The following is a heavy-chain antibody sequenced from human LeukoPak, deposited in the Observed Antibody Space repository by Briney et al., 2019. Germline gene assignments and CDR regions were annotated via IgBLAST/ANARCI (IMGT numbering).Heavy chain of an antibody. V-gene: IGHV3-30*18. CDR1: GSTFSSYG. Sequence: GRSLRLSCAASGSTFSSYGMHWVRQAPGKGLEWVAVISYDGSNKYYADSVKGRFTISRDNSKNTLYLQMNSLRAEDTAVYYCAKDRYGGFRFDYWGQGTLVTVSS. CDR3: AKDRYGGFRFDY. CDR2: ISYDGSNK. D-gene: IGHD1-26*01. J-gene: IGHJ4*02.